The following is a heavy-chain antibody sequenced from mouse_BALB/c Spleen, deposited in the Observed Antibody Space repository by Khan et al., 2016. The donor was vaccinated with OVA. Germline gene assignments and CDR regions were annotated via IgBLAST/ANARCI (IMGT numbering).Heavy chain of an antibody. D-gene: IGHD2-14*01. CDR2: IYPGDGDT. CDR1: GYVFSSYW. CDR3: ARSGYDYFAY. V-gene: IGHV1-80*01. J-gene: IGHJ3*01. Sequence: QVRLQQSGAELVRPGSSVKISCKASGYVFSSYWMNWVKQRPGQGLEWIGQIYPGDGDTNYNGKFKDQATLTADKSSNTAYMQLSSLTSEDSAVYFCARSGYDYFAYWGQGTLVTVSA.